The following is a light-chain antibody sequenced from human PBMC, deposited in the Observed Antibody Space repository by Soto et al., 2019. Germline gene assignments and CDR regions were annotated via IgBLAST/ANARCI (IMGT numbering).Light chain of an antibody. J-gene: IGKJ1*01. CDR2: DAS. V-gene: IGKV3-11*01. Sequence: EIVLTQSPATLSLSPGERATLSCRASQSVSSYLAWYQQKPGQAPRLLIYDASNRAPGIPARFSASGSGTDFTLTISSLEPEDFAVYYCQQRSNWLTWTFGQGTKVEIK. CDR3: QQRSNWLTWT. CDR1: QSVSSY.